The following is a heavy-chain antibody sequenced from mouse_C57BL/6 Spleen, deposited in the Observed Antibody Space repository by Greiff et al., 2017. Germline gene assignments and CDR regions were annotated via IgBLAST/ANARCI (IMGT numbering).Heavy chain of an antibody. V-gene: IGHV1-18*01. J-gene: IGHJ1*03. CDR1: GYTFTDYN. Sequence: EVQLQQSGPELVKPGASVKIPCKASGYTFTDYNMDWVKQSHGKSLEWIGAINPNNGGTIYNQKFKGKATLTVDKSSSTAYMELRSLTSEDTAVYYCARVTRYWYFDVWGTGTTVTVSS. CDR2: INPNNGGT. D-gene: IGHD2-12*01. CDR3: ARVTRYWYFDV.